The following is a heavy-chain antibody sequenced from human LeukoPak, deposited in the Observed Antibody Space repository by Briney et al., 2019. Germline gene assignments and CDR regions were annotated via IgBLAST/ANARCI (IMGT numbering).Heavy chain of an antibody. V-gene: IGHV3-74*01. CDR2: INSDGTST. CDR3: ARLGPGGSGSYYNLPLFDY. Sequence: PGGSLRLSCGASGFTFSRTWMHWVRQAPGKGLVCVSRINSDGTSTVYADSVKGRFTISRDNAKNSLYLQMNSLRAEDTAVYYCARLGPGGSGSYYNLPLFDYWGQGTLVTVSS. CDR1: GFTFSRTW. J-gene: IGHJ4*02. D-gene: IGHD3-10*01.